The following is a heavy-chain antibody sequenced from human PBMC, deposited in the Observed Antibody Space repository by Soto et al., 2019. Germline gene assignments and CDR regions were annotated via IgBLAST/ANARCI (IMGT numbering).Heavy chain of an antibody. CDR3: ARGGYSGYDPTYYFDY. Sequence: HPGGSLRLSCAASGFTFSTYAMSWVRQAPGKGLEWVSAISGSGSTYYADSVKGRFTISRDNSKNTLYLQMNSLRAEDTAVYYCARGGYSGYDPTYYFDYWGQGTLVTVSS. CDR1: GFTFSTYA. CDR2: ISGSGST. D-gene: IGHD5-12*01. J-gene: IGHJ4*02. V-gene: IGHV3-23*01.